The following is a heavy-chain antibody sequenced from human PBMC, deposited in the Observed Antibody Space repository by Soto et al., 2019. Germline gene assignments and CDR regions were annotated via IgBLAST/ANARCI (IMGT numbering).Heavy chain of an antibody. J-gene: IGHJ4*02. V-gene: IGHV3-33*01. Sequence: ESGGGVVQPGRSLTLSCVASGFTFTSYGIHWVRQAPGKGLEWVAVIWYDGSNKYYGDSVKGRFSISRDNSKNTVYLQMNSLRAEDTAVYYCARDRRFLEWLDYWGQGTRVSVSS. CDR3: ARDRRFLEWLDY. CDR1: GFTFTSYG. D-gene: IGHD3-3*01. CDR2: IWYDGSNK.